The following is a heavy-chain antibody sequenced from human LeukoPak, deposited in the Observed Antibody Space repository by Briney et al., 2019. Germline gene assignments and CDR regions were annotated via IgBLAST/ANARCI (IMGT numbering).Heavy chain of an antibody. V-gene: IGHV4-4*07. CDR3: ARAEVVAGYYYYGMDV. CDR1: GGSISSYY. Sequence: SETLSLTCTVSGGSISSYYWSWIRQPAGKGLEWIGRIYTSGSTNYNPSLESRVTMSVDTSKNQFSLKLSSVTAADTAVYYCARAEVVAGYYYYGMDVWGQGTTVTVSS. CDR2: IYTSGST. D-gene: IGHD6-19*01. J-gene: IGHJ6*02.